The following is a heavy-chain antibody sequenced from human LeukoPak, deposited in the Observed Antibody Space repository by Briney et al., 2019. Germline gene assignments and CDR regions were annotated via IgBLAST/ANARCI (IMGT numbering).Heavy chain of an antibody. J-gene: IGHJ4*02. D-gene: IGHD6-19*01. CDR1: GYTFTGYY. V-gene: IGHV1-2*02. CDR3: ARVGSDSSGWRRFDY. CDR2: INPNSRRT. Sequence: GASVKVSCKASGYTFTGYYMQWVRQAPGQGLEWMGWINPNSRRTNSAQKFQCRVTMTRDTSISTAYMELSRLRSDDPAVYYCARVGSDSSGWRRFDYWGQGTLVTVSS.